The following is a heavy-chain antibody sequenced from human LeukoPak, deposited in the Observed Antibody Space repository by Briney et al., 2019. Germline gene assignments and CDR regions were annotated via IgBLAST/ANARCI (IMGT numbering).Heavy chain of an antibody. CDR3: AGSHSLGSNNDYYTPFDY. D-gene: IGHD3-3*01. CDR2: MYYTGDT. V-gene: IGHV4-59*01. CDR1: GGSLSNYY. J-gene: IGHJ4*02. Sequence: SETLSLTCTVSGGSLSNYYWSWIRQPPGKALEWIGYMYYTGDTNYNPSLKSRVTISVDTSKNQFSLKLSSVTAADTAVYYCAGSHSLGSNNDYYTPFDYWGQGSLVTVSS.